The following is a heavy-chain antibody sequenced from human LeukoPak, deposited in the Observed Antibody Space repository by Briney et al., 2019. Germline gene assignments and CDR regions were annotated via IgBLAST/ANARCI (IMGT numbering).Heavy chain of an antibody. J-gene: IGHJ4*02. V-gene: IGHV1-2*02. Sequence: ASVKVSCKTSGYAFSGHYMHWVRQTPGQGPEWLGWINPDSGDTKYAQTFQCRVTITTDTSIRAANLELSRRRSLDTAVSYSSRERGLTTITSGGFDYWGQGTLVTVSS. CDR1: GYAFSGHY. CDR3: SRERGLTTITSGGFDY. CDR2: INPDSGDT. D-gene: IGHD1-26*01.